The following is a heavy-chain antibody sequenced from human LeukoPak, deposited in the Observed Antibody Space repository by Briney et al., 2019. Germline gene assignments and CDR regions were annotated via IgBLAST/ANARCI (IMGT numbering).Heavy chain of an antibody. CDR1: ALTPPAYY. CDR2: INIDGSST. CDR3: ACYVIEPPY. D-gene: IGHD1-14*01. J-gene: IGHJ4*02. V-gene: IGHV3-74*01. Sequence: PGGSLRPSCVPSALTPPAYYTHWVRQAPGKGLGWVSRINIDGSSTTYADSVKGRFTVSRDNAKNTLYLQMNSLRAEDTAVYYCACYVIEPPYWGQGTLVTVSS.